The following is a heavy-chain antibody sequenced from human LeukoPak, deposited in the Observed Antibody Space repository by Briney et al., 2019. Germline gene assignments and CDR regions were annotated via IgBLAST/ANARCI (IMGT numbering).Heavy chain of an antibody. V-gene: IGHV3-7*01. D-gene: IGHD3-9*01. CDR2: IKQDGSEK. CDR3: ARDVILTGCNPDAFDI. CDR1: GFTFSTYW. J-gene: IGHJ3*02. Sequence: GGSLRLSCAASGFTFSTYWMSWVRQAPGKGLEWVANIKQDGSEKYYVDSVKGRFTISRDNAKNSLYLQMNSLRAEDTALYYCARDVILTGCNPDAFDIWGQGTMVTVSS.